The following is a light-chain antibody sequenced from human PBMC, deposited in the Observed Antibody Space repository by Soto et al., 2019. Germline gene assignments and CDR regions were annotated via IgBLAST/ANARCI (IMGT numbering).Light chain of an antibody. CDR3: QYCGTSRT. V-gene: IGKV3-20*01. CDR1: ESVSRNY. CDR2: ATS. Sequence: IVLTQSPGTLSFSPGEIATLSFRASESVSRNYIAWYQQKPGQAPRLLIFATSNTATGIPDRFGGSGSETEFTLTISGLEPEDSAVYYCQYCGTSRTFGQGTKVDIK. J-gene: IGKJ1*01.